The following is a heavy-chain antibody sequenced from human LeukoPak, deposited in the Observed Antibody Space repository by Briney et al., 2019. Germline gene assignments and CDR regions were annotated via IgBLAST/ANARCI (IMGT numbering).Heavy chain of an antibody. D-gene: IGHD3-16*01. V-gene: IGHV4-59*08. CDR1: GGSISSYY. Sequence: SETLSLTCTVSGGSISSYYWSWIRQPPGKGLEWIGYIYYSGSTNYNPSLKSRVTMSVDTSKNQFSLKLSSVTAADTAVYYCARQPFWGRGLYWGQGTLVTVSS. CDR3: ARQPFWGRGLY. CDR2: IYYSGST. J-gene: IGHJ4*02.